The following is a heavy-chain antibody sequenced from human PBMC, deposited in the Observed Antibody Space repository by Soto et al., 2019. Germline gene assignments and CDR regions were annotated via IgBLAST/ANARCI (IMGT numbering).Heavy chain of an antibody. D-gene: IGHD5-18*01. Sequence: EVHLVESGGGVVQPGGSLRLSCVASGFTFSRHWLHWVRQVPGEGPVWVSRINNDGTTTAYADSVKGRFSISRDNADNTLFLQMNNLRAEDTGVYYCAAERAEARGYSYGRTLDDWGQGSLVAVSS. CDR1: GFTFSRHW. J-gene: IGHJ4*02. V-gene: IGHV3-74*01. CDR3: AAERAEARGYSYGRTLDD. CDR2: INNDGTTT.